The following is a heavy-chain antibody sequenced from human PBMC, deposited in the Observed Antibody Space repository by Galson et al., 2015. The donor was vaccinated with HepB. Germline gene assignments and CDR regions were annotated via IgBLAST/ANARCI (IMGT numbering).Heavy chain of an antibody. CDR2: ISSSSTI. V-gene: IGHV3-48*04. CDR3: ARDDYGGNSIDY. CDR1: GFTFSSYS. J-gene: IGHJ4*02. D-gene: IGHD4-23*01. Sequence: SLRLSCAASGFTFSSYSMNWVRQAPGKGLEWVSYISSSSTIYYADPVKGRFTISRDNAKNSLYLQMNSLRAEDTAVYYCARDDYGGNSIDYWGQGTLVTVSS.